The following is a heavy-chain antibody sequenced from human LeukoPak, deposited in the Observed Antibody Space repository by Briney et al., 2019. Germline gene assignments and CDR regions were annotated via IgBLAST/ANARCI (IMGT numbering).Heavy chain of an antibody. CDR3: ARVWDMAAAGPFDY. Sequence: SETLSLTCTVSDGFISSYYWNWIRQPAGKGLEWIGLIYNNGNTNYNPSLKSRVTMSVDTSKNQFSLKLSSVTAADTAVYYCARVWDMAAAGPFDYWGQGTLVTVSS. J-gene: IGHJ4*02. D-gene: IGHD6-13*01. CDR2: IYNNGNT. V-gene: IGHV4-4*07. CDR1: DGFISSYY.